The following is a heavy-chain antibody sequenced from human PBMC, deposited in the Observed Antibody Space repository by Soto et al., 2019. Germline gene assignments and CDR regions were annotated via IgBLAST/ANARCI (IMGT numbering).Heavy chain of an antibody. CDR3: AKGGWAGNRDGQYHRMDV. CDR1: GYTLTELS. Sequence: ASVKVSCKVSGYTLTELSMHWVRQAPGKGLEWMGGFDPEDGETIYAQKFQGRVTMTEDTSTDTAYMELSSLRSEDTAVYYCAKGGWAGNRDGQYHRMDVWRQGTMVTVSS. V-gene: IGHV1-24*01. J-gene: IGHJ6*02. CDR2: FDPEDGET. D-gene: IGHD3-10*01.